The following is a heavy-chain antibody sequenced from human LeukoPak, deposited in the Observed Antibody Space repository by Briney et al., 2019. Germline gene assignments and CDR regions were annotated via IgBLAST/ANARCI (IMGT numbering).Heavy chain of an antibody. J-gene: IGHJ3*02. CDR1: GFTFSPYW. Sequence: GGSLRLSCAISGFTFSPYWMTWVRQAPGKGLECVAIIKPDGSESYYGDSVKGRFTISRDNAKDSLYLQMKSLRAEDTAVYYCAIVLTMIVPGAFDIWGHGTTVIVSS. V-gene: IGHV3-7*01. D-gene: IGHD3-22*01. CDR3: AIVLTMIVPGAFDI. CDR2: IKPDGSES.